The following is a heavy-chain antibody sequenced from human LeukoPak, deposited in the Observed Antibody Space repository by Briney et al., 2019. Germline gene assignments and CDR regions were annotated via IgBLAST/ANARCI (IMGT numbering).Heavy chain of an antibody. V-gene: IGHV3-21*01. Sequence: GGSLRLSCAASGFTFSSYRMNWVRQVPGKGLEWVSSISSRSSYIYYADSLKGRFTISRDNAKNSLYLNIHSLRAEDTAVYYCARDRADPDYGDYLFSYWGQGTLVTVSS. CDR2: ISSRSSYI. CDR1: GFTFSSYR. CDR3: ARDRADPDYGDYLFSY. D-gene: IGHD4-17*01. J-gene: IGHJ4*02.